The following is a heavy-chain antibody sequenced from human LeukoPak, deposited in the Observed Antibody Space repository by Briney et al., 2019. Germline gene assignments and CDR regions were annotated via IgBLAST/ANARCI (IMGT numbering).Heavy chain of an antibody. CDR3: ARDRSEDDSSGYIHRDFDY. CDR1: GFTFSDYY. V-gene: IGHV3-11*04. D-gene: IGHD3-22*01. CDR2: ISSSGGNI. J-gene: IGHJ4*02. Sequence: PGGSLRLSCAASGFTFSDYYMNWIRQAPGKGLEWISYISSSGGNINYADSVQSRFTISRDNAKKSLYLQMNSLRAEDTAIYYCARDRSEDDSSGYIHRDFDYWGQGTLVIVSS.